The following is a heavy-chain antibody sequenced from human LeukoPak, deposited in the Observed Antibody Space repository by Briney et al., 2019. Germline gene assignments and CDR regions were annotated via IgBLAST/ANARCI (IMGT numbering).Heavy chain of an antibody. J-gene: IGHJ4*02. CDR1: GFTFSSSW. CDR2: IKPDGSER. CDR3: ATNWGHFDS. Sequence: GGSLRLSCAASGFTFSSSWMTWVRQAPGKGLEWVAHIKPDGSERHYVDSLKGRFTIFRDNAKNSLYLQMNSLRVEDTAVYFCATNWGHFDSWGQGTLVTVSS. V-gene: IGHV3-7*01. D-gene: IGHD7-27*01.